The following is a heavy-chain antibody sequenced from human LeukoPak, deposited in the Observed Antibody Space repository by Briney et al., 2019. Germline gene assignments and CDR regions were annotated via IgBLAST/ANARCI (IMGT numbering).Heavy chain of an antibody. J-gene: IGHJ4*02. Sequence: GGSLRLSCAASGFTFSSFSMNWVRQAPGKGLEWVSYISSSSGTIYYADSVKGRFTISRDNAKNSLYLQMNSLRAEGTAVYYCARGLDYWGQGTPVTVSS. V-gene: IGHV3-48*01. CDR3: ARGLDY. CDR2: ISSSSGTI. CDR1: GFTFSSFS.